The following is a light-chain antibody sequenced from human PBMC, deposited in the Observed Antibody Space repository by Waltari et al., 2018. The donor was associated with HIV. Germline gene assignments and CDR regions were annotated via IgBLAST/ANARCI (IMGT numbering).Light chain of an antibody. CDR2: GKK. CDR3: SSRDSSGNRVV. V-gene: IGLV3-19*01. CDR1: SLRGYY. Sequence: SSELTQDPTMSVALGQTVRITCQGDSLRGYYASWYQQKPGQAPFLVIYGKKSRPSGIPDRFSASSSGDTSSLTVTGAQAEDESDYYCSSRDSSGNRVVFGGGTRLTVL. J-gene: IGLJ2*01.